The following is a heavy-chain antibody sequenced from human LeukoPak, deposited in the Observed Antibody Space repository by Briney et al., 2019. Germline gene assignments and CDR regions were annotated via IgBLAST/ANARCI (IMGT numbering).Heavy chain of an antibody. J-gene: IGHJ5*02. CDR3: ARGVGQSYYYGSGSLNLNWFDP. V-gene: IGHV1-69*05. D-gene: IGHD3-10*01. CDR1: GGTFISYA. Sequence: ASVKVSFKASGGTFISYAISWVRQAPGQGREWMGGIIPIFGTANYAQKLQGRVTMTTDTSTSTAYMELRSLRSDDTAVYYCARGVGQSYYYGSGSLNLNWFDPWGQGTLVTVSS. CDR2: IIPIFGTA.